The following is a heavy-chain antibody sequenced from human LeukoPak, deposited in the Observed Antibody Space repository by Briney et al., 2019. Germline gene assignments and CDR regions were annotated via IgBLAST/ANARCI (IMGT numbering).Heavy chain of an antibody. CDR3: ARDFAGAAFDI. D-gene: IGHD3-10*01. V-gene: IGHV1-69*13. CDR1: GGTFSSYA. CDR2: IIPIFGTA. Sequence: ASVKVSCTASGGTFSSYAISWVRQAPGQGLEWMGGIIPIFGTANYAQKFQGRVTITADESTSTAYMELSSLRAEDTAVYYCARDFAGAAFDIWGQGTMVTVSS. J-gene: IGHJ3*02.